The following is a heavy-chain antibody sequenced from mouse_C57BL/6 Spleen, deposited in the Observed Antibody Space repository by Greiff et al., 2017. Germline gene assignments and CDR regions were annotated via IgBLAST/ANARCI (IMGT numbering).Heavy chain of an antibody. CDR1: GYTFTDYY. CDR2: INPYNGGT. CDR3: AINPYYVMDY. V-gene: IGHV1-19*01. J-gene: IGHJ4*01. Sequence: VQLQQSGPVLVKPGASVTMSCKASGYTFTDYYMNWVKQSHGKSLEWIGVINPYNGGTSYNQKFKGKATLTVDKSSSTAYMELNSLTSEDSAVYYCAINPYYVMDYWGQGTSLTVSS.